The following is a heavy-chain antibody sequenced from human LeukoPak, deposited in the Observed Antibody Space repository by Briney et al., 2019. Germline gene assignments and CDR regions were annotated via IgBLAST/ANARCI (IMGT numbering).Heavy chain of an antibody. V-gene: IGHV4-59*08. CDR1: GGSISSYY. J-gene: IGHJ5*02. D-gene: IGHD5-12*01. CDR3: ARGVATISRPYNWFDP. Sequence: SETLSLTCTVSGGSISSYYWSWIRQPPGKGLEWIGYIYYSGSTNYNPSLKSRVTISVDTSKNQFSLKLSSVTAADTAVYYCARGVATISRPYNWFDPWGQGTLVTVSS. CDR2: IYYSGST.